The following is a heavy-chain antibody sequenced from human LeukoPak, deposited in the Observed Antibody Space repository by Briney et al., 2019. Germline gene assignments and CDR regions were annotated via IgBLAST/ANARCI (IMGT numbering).Heavy chain of an antibody. CDR1: GGSFSGYY. Sequence: WETLSLTCAVYGGSFSGYYWSWIRQPPGKGLEWIGEINHSGSTNYNPSLKSRVTISVDTSKNQFSLKLSSVTAADTAIYYCARRAYYDSSGYSPASGYFDLWGRGTLVSVSS. CDR2: INHSGST. J-gene: IGHJ2*01. CDR3: ARRAYYDSSGYSPASGYFDL. D-gene: IGHD3-22*01. V-gene: IGHV4-34*01.